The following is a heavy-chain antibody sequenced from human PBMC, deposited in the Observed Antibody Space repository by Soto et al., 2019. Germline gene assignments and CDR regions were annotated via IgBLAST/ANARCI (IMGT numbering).Heavy chain of an antibody. CDR3: ARESTYAGIDY. D-gene: IGHD4-17*01. V-gene: IGHV4-30-4*01. CDR1: GGSISSGDYY. CDR2: TYYSGST. Sequence: SETLSLTCTVSGGSISSGDYYWSWIRQPPGKGLEWIGYTYYSGSTYYNPSLKSRVTISVDTSKNQFSLKLSSVTAADTAVYYCARESTYAGIDYWGQGTLVTVSS. J-gene: IGHJ4*02.